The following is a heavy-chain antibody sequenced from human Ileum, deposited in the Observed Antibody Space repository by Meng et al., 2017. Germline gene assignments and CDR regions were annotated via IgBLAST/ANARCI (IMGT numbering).Heavy chain of an antibody. Sequence: GGSLRLSCAASGFTFSSYAMSWVRQAPGKGLEWVSAISGSGGSTYYADSVKGRFTISRDNSKNTLYLQMNSLRAEDTAVYYCAKDGSGSYYMLVDYWGQGTLVTVSS. CDR3: AKDGSGSYYMLVDY. CDR1: GFTFSSYA. J-gene: IGHJ4*02. V-gene: IGHV3-23*01. CDR2: ISGSGGST. D-gene: IGHD3-10*01.